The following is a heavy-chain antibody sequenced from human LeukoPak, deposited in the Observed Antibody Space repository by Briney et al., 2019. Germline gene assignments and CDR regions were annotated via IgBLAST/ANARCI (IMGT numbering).Heavy chain of an antibody. D-gene: IGHD6-19*01. J-gene: IGHJ4*02. CDR1: GFTFSSYA. CDR2: ISGSGGST. Sequence: PGGSLRLSCAASGFTFSSYAMSWVRQAPGKGLEWVSAISGSGGSTYYADSVKGRFTISRDNSKNTLYLQMNSLRAEDTAVYYCAKAYEQWLVKECDYWGQGTLVTVSS. CDR3: AKAYEQWLVKECDY. V-gene: IGHV3-23*01.